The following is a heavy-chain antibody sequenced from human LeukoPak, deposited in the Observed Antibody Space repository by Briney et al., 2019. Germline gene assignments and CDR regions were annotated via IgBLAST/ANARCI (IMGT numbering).Heavy chain of an antibody. J-gene: IGHJ6*02. V-gene: IGHV1-8*02. Sequence: ASVKVSCKASGYTFTGYYMHWVRQATGQGLEWMGWMNPNSGNTGYAQKFQGRVTMTRNTSISTAYMELSSLRSEDTAVYYCARGGSEVLEWLGYYYYGMDVWGQGTTVTVSS. CDR2: MNPNSGNT. D-gene: IGHD3-3*01. CDR1: GYTFTGYY. CDR3: ARGGSEVLEWLGYYYYGMDV.